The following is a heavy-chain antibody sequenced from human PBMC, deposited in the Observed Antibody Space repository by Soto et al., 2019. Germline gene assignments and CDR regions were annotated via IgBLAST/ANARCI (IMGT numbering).Heavy chain of an antibody. CDR2: VSAYNGNT. CDR3: ARDRGYDSYYYYYGMDV. J-gene: IGHJ6*02. CDR1: GYTFTSYG. Sequence: ASVKVSCKASGYTFTSYGISWVRQAPGQGLEWMGWVSAYNGNTNYAQKLQGRVTMTTDTSTSTAYMELRSLRSDDTAVYYCARDRGYDSYYYYYGMDVWDQGTTVTVSS. D-gene: IGHD5-12*01. V-gene: IGHV1-18*04.